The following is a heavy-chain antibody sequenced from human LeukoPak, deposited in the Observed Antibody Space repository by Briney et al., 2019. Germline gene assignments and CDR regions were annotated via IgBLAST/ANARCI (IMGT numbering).Heavy chain of an antibody. CDR2: IHSGGST. D-gene: IGHD6-13*01. Sequence: GGSLRLSCAVSGFNVSSNYLNWVRQAPGKGPEWVSVIHSGGSTYYADSVKGRFTISRDNSKNTLYLQMNSLRAEDTAVYHCARVDSRTAQFDYWGQGTLVTVSS. J-gene: IGHJ4*02. V-gene: IGHV3-66*01. CDR1: GFNVSSNY. CDR3: ARVDSRTAQFDY.